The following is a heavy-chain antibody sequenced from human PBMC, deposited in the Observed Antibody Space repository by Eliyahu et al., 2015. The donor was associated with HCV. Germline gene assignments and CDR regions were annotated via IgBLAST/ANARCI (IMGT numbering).Heavy chain of an antibody. J-gene: IGHJ5*02. CDR3: ASGGGGIAVTGTGGWFDP. CDR1: GGSIXTYY. Sequence: QVQLQESGPGLVKPSETLSLTCTVSGGSIXTYYWRWIRQPPGKGLEWIGYIHYSGSTNYNPSLKSRVTISVDTSKNQFSLNLTSVTAADTAMYYCASGGGGIAVTGTGGWFDPWGQGTLVTVSS. CDR2: IHYSGST. V-gene: IGHV4-59*01. D-gene: IGHD6-19*01.